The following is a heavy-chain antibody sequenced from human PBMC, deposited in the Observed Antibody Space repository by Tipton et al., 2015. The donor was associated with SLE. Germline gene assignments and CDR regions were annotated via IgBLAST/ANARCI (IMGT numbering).Heavy chain of an antibody. CDR1: GYIFTTYW. V-gene: IGHV5-10-1*01. Sequence: QSGAEVKKPGESLRISCKGSGYIFTTYWISWVRQMPGKGLEWMGRIRPSDSYSNYSPSFQGHVIISGEKSISTAYLQWSSLKASATAMFYCARLGPDYIAWGQGTLVTVSS. CDR3: ARLGPDYIA. J-gene: IGHJ4*02. CDR2: IRPSDSYS. D-gene: IGHD4/OR15-4a*01.